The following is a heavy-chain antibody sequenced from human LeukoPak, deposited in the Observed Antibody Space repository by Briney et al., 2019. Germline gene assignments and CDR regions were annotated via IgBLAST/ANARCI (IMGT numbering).Heavy chain of an antibody. D-gene: IGHD6-19*01. Sequence: HPGGSLRLSCAASGFTFSSYAMHWVRQAPGKGLEWVAVISFDGSHKFYADSVKGRFTISTDNSKNTLYLQMHSLRAEDTAVYYCARDHRGGQWLYYLDYWGQGTLVTVSS. CDR2: ISFDGSHK. J-gene: IGHJ4*02. V-gene: IGHV3-30*04. CDR3: ARDHRGGQWLYYLDY. CDR1: GFTFSSYA.